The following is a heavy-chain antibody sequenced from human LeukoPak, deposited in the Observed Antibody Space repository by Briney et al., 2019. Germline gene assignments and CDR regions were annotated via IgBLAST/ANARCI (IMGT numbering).Heavy chain of an antibody. Sequence: SETLSLTCTVSGGSISSGGYYRSWIRQHPGKGLEWIGYIYYSGSTYYNPSLKSRVTISVDTSKNQFSLKLSSVTAADTAVYYCARDRAVAGTDWFDPWGQGTLVTVSS. D-gene: IGHD6-19*01. CDR2: IYYSGST. CDR3: ARDRAVAGTDWFDP. CDR1: GGSISSGGYY. J-gene: IGHJ5*02. V-gene: IGHV4-31*03.